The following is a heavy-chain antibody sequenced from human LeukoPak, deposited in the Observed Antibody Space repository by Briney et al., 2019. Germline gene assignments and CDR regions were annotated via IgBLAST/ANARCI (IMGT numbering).Heavy chain of an antibody. V-gene: IGHV1-46*01. J-gene: IGHJ4*02. CDR1: GYPFSDYY. CDR2: INPSGGST. Sequence: ASVKVSCKASGYPFSDYYIHWVRQAPGQGLEWMGIINPSGGSTNYAQKFQGRVTMTRDTSTSTVYMELSSLRSDDTAVFYCASSPLYCSGGRCYAGDNWGQGTLVTVSS. D-gene: IGHD2-15*01. CDR3: ASSPLYCSGGRCYAGDN.